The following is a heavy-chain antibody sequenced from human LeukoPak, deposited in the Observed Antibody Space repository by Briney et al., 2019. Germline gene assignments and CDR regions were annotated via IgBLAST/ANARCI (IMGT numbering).Heavy chain of an antibody. CDR3: ARDVGEYCSSTNCYASHY. CDR1: GYTFTGYY. D-gene: IGHD2-2*01. Sequence: GASVKVSCKASGYTFTGYYIHWVRQAPGQGLELMGWINPHSGGTNYAQKFQGGVTMTRDTSITTAYMELSSLRSDDTAVYYCARDVGEYCSSTNCYASHYWGQGTLVTVSS. CDR2: INPHSGGT. V-gene: IGHV1-2*02. J-gene: IGHJ4*02.